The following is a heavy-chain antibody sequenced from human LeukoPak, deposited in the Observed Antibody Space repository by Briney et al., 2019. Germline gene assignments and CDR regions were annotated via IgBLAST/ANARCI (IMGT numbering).Heavy chain of an antibody. D-gene: IGHD6-6*01. Sequence: GGSLRLSCAASGFTFSSYAMSWVRQAPGKGLEWVSAISGSGGSTYYADSVKGRFTISRDNSKNTLYLQMNSLRVEDTAVYYCAKEEAARRGMDYFDYWGQGTLVTVSS. CDR1: GFTFSSYA. V-gene: IGHV3-23*01. CDR2: ISGSGGST. J-gene: IGHJ4*02. CDR3: AKEEAARRGMDYFDY.